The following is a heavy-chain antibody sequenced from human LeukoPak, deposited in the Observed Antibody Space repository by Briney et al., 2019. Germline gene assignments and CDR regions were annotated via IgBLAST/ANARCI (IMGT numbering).Heavy chain of an antibody. CDR2: MNPNSGNT. V-gene: IGHV1-8*03. Sequence: ASVKVSCKASGYTFTSYDINWVRQATGQGLEWMGWMNPNSGNTGYAQKFQGRVTITRNTSISTAYMELSSLRSEDTAVYYCARGESSTWTGWFRDYYYCYMDVWGKGTTVTVSS. J-gene: IGHJ6*03. CDR3: ARGESSTWTGWFRDYYYCYMDV. D-gene: IGHD6-19*01. CDR1: GYTFTSYD.